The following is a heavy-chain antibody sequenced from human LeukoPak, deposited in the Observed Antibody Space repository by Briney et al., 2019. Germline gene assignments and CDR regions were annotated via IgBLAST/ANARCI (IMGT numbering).Heavy chain of an antibody. CDR1: GFTFSSYS. J-gene: IGHJ5*02. Sequence: GGSLRLSCAASGFTFSSYSMNWVRQAPGKGLEWVSSISSSSSYIYYADSVKGRFTISRDNAKNSLYLQMNSLRAEDTAVYYCARALGELWEINWFDPWDQGTLVTVSS. CDR3: ARALGELWEINWFDP. D-gene: IGHD3-10*01. CDR2: ISSSSSYI. V-gene: IGHV3-21*01.